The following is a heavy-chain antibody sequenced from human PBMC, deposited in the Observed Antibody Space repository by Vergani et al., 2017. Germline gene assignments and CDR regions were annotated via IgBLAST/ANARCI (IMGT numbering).Heavy chain of an antibody. V-gene: IGHV1-2*02. CDR1: GYTFTDYY. CDR3: ANSWNPTPPFDP. CDR2: INPNSGGT. Sequence: QVQLVQSGAEVKKPGASVKVSCKASGYTFTDYYMHWVRQAPGKGLESMGWINPNSGGTNYAQKFQGRFTMTRDTSISTAYMELSRWRSDDTAVYYCANSWNPTPPFDPWGQGTLVTVSS. D-gene: IGHD1-20*01. J-gene: IGHJ5*02.